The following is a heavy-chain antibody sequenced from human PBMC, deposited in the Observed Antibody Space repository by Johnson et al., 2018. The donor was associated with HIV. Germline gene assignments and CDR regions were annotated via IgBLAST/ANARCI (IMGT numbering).Heavy chain of an antibody. Sequence: VQLVESGGGLVQPGGSLRLSCAASGFTFSSYWMSWVRQAPGKGLEWVANIKQDGSEKYYVYSVKGRFTISRDNSKNTLYVQMNSLRAEDTAVYYCAKEGEAFDIWGQGTMVTVSS. CDR3: AKEGEAFDI. D-gene: IGHD3-16*01. J-gene: IGHJ3*02. CDR1: GFTFSSYW. V-gene: IGHV3-7*01. CDR2: IKQDGSEK.